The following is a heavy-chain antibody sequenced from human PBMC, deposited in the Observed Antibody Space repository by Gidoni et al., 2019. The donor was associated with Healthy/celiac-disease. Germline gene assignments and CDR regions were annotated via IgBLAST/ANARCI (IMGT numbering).Heavy chain of an antibody. CDR3: AKDIAVAGQLGGFDY. CDR1: GFTFDDYA. CDR2: ISWDGGST. J-gene: IGHJ4*02. V-gene: IGHV3-43D*03. Sequence: EVQLVEPGGVVVQPGGSLRLSCAASGFTFDDYAMHWVRQAPGKGLGWVSLISWDGGSTYYADSVKGRFTISRDNSKNSLYLQMNSLRAEDTALYYCAKDIAVAGQLGGFDYWGQGTLVTVSS. D-gene: IGHD6-19*01.